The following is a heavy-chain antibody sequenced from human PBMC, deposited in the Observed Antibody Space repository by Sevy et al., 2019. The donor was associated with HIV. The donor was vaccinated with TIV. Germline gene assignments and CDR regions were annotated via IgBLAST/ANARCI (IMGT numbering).Heavy chain of an antibody. D-gene: IGHD3-10*01. V-gene: IGHV3-11*01. CDR2: ISDGGTTI. Sequence: GGSLRLSCAASGFTFSDNYMSWIRQAPGKGLQWLSYISDGGTTIYYADSVKGRFTISRDNAKNSMYLQMNSLRAEDTAVYYCAREGDLRYFDFWGRGTLVTVSS. J-gene: IGHJ2*01. CDR1: GFTFSDNY. CDR3: AREGDLRYFDF.